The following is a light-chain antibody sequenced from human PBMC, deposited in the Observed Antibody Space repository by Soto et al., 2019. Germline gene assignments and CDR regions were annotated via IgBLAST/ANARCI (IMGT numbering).Light chain of an antibody. J-gene: IGKJ4*01. CDR1: QSVSSN. Sequence: EIVMTQSPATLSVSPGERATLSCGASQSVSSNLAWYQQKPGQAPRLLIYGASTRATGIPARFSGSGSGTEFTLTISSLQSEDFATYYCQQSYSTPLTFGGGTKVDIK. V-gene: IGKV3-15*01. CDR3: QQSYSTPLT. CDR2: GAS.